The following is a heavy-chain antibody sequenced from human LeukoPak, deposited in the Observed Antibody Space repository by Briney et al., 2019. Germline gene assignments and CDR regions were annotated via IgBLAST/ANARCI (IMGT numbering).Heavy chain of an antibody. CDR3: ARAAAPLRYFDWLFPAPYYYYYMDV. CDR2: ISAYNGNT. D-gene: IGHD3-9*01. J-gene: IGHJ6*03. CDR1: GYTFTSYG. Sequence: GASVKVSCKASGYTFTSYGISWVRQAPGQGLEWMGWISAYNGNTNYAQKLQGRVTMTTDTSTSTAYMELRSLRSDDTAVYYCARAAAPLRYFDWLFPAPYYYYYMDVWGKGTTVTVSS. V-gene: IGHV1-18*01.